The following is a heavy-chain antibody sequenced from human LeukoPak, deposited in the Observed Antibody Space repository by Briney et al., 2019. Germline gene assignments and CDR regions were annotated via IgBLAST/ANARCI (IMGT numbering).Heavy chain of an antibody. CDR2: ISWNSGSM. CDR3: AKDMGSSEESDFDY. Sequence: PGGSLKLPCEPSGFTFGDFSMHWVRPAPGKGLGWVPGISWNSGSMGYADSVKGRFTISRDNAKNSLYLQMNSLRAEDTALNYCAKDMGSSEESDFDYWGQGTLVTVSS. J-gene: IGHJ4*02. D-gene: IGHD6-13*01. CDR1: GFTFGDFS. V-gene: IGHV3-9*01.